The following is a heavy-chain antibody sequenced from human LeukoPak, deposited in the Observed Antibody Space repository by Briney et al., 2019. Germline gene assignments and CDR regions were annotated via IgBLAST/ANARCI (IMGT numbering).Heavy chain of an antibody. CDR3: ATGGLVEQWLVY. CDR1: GYTFTGYY. D-gene: IGHD6-19*01. Sequence: ASVKVSCKASGYTFTGYYMHWVRQAPGQGPEWMGWINPNSGGTNSAQKFQGRVTTTRDTSINTAYMELSRLRSDDTAVYYRATGGLVEQWLVYWGQGTLVTVSS. V-gene: IGHV1-2*02. J-gene: IGHJ4*02. CDR2: INPNSGGT.